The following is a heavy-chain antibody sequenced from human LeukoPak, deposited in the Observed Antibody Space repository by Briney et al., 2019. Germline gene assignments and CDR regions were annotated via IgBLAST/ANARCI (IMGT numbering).Heavy chain of an antibody. V-gene: IGHV3-23*01. CDR3: AKGKWRGDAFDI. Sequence: GGSLRLSCAASGFTFSSYAMSWVRQAPGKGLEWVSALSGSGGSTYYADSVKGRFTISRDNSKNTLYLQMNSLRAEDTAVYYCAKGKWRGDAFDIWGQGTMVTVSS. CDR1: GFTFSSYA. D-gene: IGHD1-26*01. J-gene: IGHJ3*02. CDR2: LSGSGGST.